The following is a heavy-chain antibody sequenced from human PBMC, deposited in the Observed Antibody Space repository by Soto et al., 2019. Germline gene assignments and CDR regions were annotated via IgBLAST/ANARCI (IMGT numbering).Heavy chain of an antibody. J-gene: IGHJ4*02. Sequence: QVQLVQSGAEVKKPGASVKVSCKASGYIFTNYYIHWVRQAPGQGLEWMAIINPLPTSGSTNYAQTFPSRVTVTRDTSTSTVYMELSSLRSEVTAIYYCARDLAAAAYWGQGTLVTVSS. CDR1: GYIFTNYY. D-gene: IGHD6-13*01. V-gene: IGHV1-46*01. CDR3: ARDLAAAAY. CDR2: INPLPTSGST.